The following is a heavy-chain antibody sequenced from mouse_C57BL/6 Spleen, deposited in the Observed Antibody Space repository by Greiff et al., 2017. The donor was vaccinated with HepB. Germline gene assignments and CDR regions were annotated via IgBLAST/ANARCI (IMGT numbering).Heavy chain of an antibody. Sequence: QVQLQQPGAELVKPGASVKLSCKASGYTFTSYWMHWVKQRPGRGLEWIGRIDPNSGGTKYNEKFKSKATLTVDTPSSTAYMQRSSLTSEDSAVYYCARYLIYYYGSRDAMDYWGQGTSVTVSS. CDR2: IDPNSGGT. D-gene: IGHD1-1*01. J-gene: IGHJ4*01. V-gene: IGHV1-72*01. CDR3: ARYLIYYYGSRDAMDY. CDR1: GYTFTSYW.